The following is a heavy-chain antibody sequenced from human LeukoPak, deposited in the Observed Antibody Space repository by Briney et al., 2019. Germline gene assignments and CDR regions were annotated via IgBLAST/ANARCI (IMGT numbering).Heavy chain of an antibody. CDR2: ISWSSGSI. J-gene: IGHJ3*02. V-gene: IGHV3-9*01. D-gene: IGHD6-13*01. Sequence: PGGSLRLSCAASGFTFNDYAMHWVRQAPGKGLEWVSAISWSSGSIDYADSVKGRFTISRDNAKNSLYLHMNSLRAEDTAVYYCAKDGGAAVQGDAFEIWGQGTMVTVSS. CDR1: GFTFNDYA. CDR3: AKDGGAAVQGDAFEI.